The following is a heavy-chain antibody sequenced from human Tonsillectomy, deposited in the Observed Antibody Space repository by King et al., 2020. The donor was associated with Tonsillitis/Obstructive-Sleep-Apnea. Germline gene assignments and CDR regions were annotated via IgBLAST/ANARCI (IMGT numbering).Heavy chain of an antibody. Sequence: VQLVESGGGLVQPGGSLRLSCAASGVTFSSYAMSWVRQAPGKGLEWVSAISGVVGSTYYADSVKGRFTISRDNSKNTRYLQMNSLRAEDTAVYYCAKDLGVRNWYFDLWGRGTLVTVSS. CDR3: AKDLGVRNWYFDL. CDR2: ISGVVGST. J-gene: IGHJ2*01. CDR1: GVTFSSYA. D-gene: IGHD1-1*01. V-gene: IGHV3-23*04.